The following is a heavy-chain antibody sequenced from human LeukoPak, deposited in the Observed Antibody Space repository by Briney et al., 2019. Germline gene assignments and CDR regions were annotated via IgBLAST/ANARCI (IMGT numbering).Heavy chain of an antibody. D-gene: IGHD5-12*01. V-gene: IGHV1-69*04. Sequence: ASVKVSCKASGGTFSSYAISWVRQAPGQGLEWMGRIIPILGIANYAQKFQGRVTITADKSTSTAYMELSSLRSEDTAVYYCARVPRGPTDSGYDGAGNTGGYYYYGMDVWGQGTTVTVSS. J-gene: IGHJ6*02. CDR2: IIPILGIA. CDR3: ARVPRGPTDSGYDGAGNTGGYYYYGMDV. CDR1: GGTFSSYA.